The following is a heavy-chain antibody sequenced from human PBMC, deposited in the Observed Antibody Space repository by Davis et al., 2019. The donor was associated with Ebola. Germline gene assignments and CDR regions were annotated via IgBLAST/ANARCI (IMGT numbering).Heavy chain of an antibody. CDR2: VDPTGGKT. Sequence: VTVSRMGSGYSFSDYYIHWVQGAPGKGLEWVGLVDPTGGKTVYAEKFQDRVTIAADRSTDTVYMELSSLRFEDTAVYYCTTLDILTAYVPYAMDVWGQGTTVTVS. CDR1: GYSFSDYY. D-gene: IGHD3-9*01. J-gene: IGHJ6*02. CDR3: TTLDILTAYVPYAMDV. V-gene: IGHV1-69-2*01.